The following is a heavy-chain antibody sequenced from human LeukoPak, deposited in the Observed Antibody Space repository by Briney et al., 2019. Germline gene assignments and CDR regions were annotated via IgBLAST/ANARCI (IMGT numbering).Heavy chain of an antibody. CDR2: ISSSGSTI. CDR3: AREKLIYYDSSGFDY. Sequence: GGSLRLSCAASGFTFSDYYMSWIRQAPGKGLEWVSYISSSGSTIYYADSVKGRFTISRDNAKNSLYLQMNSLRAEDTAVYYCAREKLIYYDSSGFDYWGQGTLVTVSS. CDR1: GFTFSDYY. J-gene: IGHJ4*02. D-gene: IGHD3-22*01. V-gene: IGHV3-11*04.